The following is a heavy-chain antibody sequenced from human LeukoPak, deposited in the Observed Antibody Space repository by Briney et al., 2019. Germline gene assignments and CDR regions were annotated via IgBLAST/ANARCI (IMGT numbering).Heavy chain of an antibody. J-gene: IGHJ6*03. CDR1: GFTFSSYG. CDR2: IRYDGSNK. Sequence: GGSLRLSCAASGFTFSSYGMHWVRQAPGKGLEWVAVIRYDGSNKYYADTVKGRFTISRDNSRNTLYLQMNSLRAEDTAVYYCVSPSYMDVWGKGTTVTVSS. CDR3: VSPSYMDV. V-gene: IGHV3-30*02.